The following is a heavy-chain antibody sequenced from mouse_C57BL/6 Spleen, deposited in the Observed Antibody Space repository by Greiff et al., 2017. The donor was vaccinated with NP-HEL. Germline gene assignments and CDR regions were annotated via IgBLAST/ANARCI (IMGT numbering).Heavy chain of an antibody. J-gene: IGHJ2*01. CDR1: GYAFSSSW. V-gene: IGHV1-82*01. D-gene: IGHD2-3*01. CDR2: IYPGDGDT. CDR3: ARSGYDAY. Sequence: QVQLKESGPELVKPGASVKISCKASGYAFSSSWMNWVKQRPGQGLEWIGRIYPGDGDTNYNGKFKGKATLTADKSSSTAYMQLSSLTSEDSAVFFCARSGYDAYWGQGTTLTVSS.